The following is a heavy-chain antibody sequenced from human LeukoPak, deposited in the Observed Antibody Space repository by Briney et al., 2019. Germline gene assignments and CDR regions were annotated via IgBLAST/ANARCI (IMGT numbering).Heavy chain of an antibody. D-gene: IGHD1-20*01. J-gene: IGHJ4*02. Sequence: GGSLRLSCAASGFTFSSYAMHWVRQAPGKGLEWVAVISYDGSNKYYADSVKGRFTISRDNSKNTLYLQMNSLRAEDTAVYYCAKDLTGTTGGFYWGRGTLVTVSS. CDR3: AKDLTGTTGGFY. CDR2: ISYDGSNK. CDR1: GFTFSSYA. V-gene: IGHV3-30*04.